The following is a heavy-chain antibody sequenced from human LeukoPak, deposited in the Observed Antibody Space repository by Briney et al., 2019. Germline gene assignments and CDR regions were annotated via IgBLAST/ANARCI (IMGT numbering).Heavy chain of an antibody. CDR2: ISSSSSYI. Sequence: GGSLRLSCAASGFTFSSYSMNWVRQAPGKGLEWVSSISSSSSYIYYSDSVKGRFTISRDNAKNSLYLQMNSLRAEDTAVYYCARDGVAFWSGYSSFDYWGQGTLVTVSS. CDR1: GFTFSSYS. CDR3: ARDGVAFWSGYSSFDY. J-gene: IGHJ4*02. V-gene: IGHV3-21*01. D-gene: IGHD3-3*01.